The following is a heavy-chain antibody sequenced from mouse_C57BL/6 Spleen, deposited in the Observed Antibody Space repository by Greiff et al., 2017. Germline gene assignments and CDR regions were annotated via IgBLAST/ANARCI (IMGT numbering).Heavy chain of an antibody. CDR3: AKPGGGLYGNYYAMDY. V-gene: IGHV2-3*01. Sequence: QVQLQQSGPGLVAPSQSLSITCTVSGFSLTSYGVGWVRQPPGKGLEWLGVIWGDGSTNYHSALISRLSISKDNSKSQVFLKLNSLQTDDTATYYCAKPGGGLYGNYYAMDYWGQGTSVTVSS. CDR2: IWGDGST. D-gene: IGHD2-1*01. CDR1: GFSLTSYG. J-gene: IGHJ4*01.